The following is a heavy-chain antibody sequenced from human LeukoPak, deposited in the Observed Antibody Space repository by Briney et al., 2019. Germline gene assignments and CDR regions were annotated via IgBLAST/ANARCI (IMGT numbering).Heavy chain of an antibody. J-gene: IGHJ6*03. Sequence: GGSLRLSCAGSGFSLSSYEMNWVRQAPGKGLEWVSHISSSGSTIYYADSVKGRFTISRDNAKNSLYLQMNSLRVEDTAVYYCARDGLRPYFYLYYMDVWGKGTTVTVSS. D-gene: IGHD5-12*01. CDR1: GFSLSSYE. CDR2: ISSSGSTI. CDR3: ARDGLRPYFYLYYMDV. V-gene: IGHV3-48*03.